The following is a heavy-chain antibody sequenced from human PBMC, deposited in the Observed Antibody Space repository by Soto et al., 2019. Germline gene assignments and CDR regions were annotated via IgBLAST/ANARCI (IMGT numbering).Heavy chain of an antibody. CDR1: GYTFTSYD. CDR3: ARGLSYYGSGGRPVSYYMDV. V-gene: IGHV1-8*01. CDR2: MNPNSGNT. D-gene: IGHD3-10*01. J-gene: IGHJ6*03. Sequence: ASVKVSCKASGYTFTSYDINWVRQATGQGLEWMGWMNPNSGNTGYAQKFQGRVTMTRNTSINTGYMELSSLRSEDTAVYYCARGLSYYGSGGRPVSYYMDVWGKGTKVTVSS.